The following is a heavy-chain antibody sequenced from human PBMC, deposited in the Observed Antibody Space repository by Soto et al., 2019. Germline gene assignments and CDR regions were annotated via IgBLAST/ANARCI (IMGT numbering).Heavy chain of an antibody. Sequence: ASVTVPSTASGYTFTSYDLNWVRQAPRQGLEWMGWMNPNSGNTGYAQKFQGRVTMTRNTSIRTAYMELSSLRSEDTAVYYCARRGLSRSSTFRYYYYGMDVWGQGTTVTVSS. D-gene: IGHD6-6*01. CDR1: GYTFTSYD. CDR3: ARRGLSRSSTFRYYYYGMDV. CDR2: MNPNSGNT. V-gene: IGHV1-8*01. J-gene: IGHJ6*02.